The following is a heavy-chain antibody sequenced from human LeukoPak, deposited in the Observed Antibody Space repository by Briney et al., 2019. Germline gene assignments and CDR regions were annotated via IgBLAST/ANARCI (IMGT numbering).Heavy chain of an antibody. CDR2: IIPIFGTA. V-gene: IGHV1-69*13. Sequence: SVKVSCKASGGTFSSYAISWVRQAPGQGLEWMGGIIPIFGTANYAQKFQGRVTITADESTSTAYMELSSLRSEDTAVYYCARVGGRRYYYDSSAQFDYWGQGTLVTVSS. J-gene: IGHJ4*02. D-gene: IGHD3-22*01. CDR1: GGTFSSYA. CDR3: ARVGGRRYYYDSSAQFDY.